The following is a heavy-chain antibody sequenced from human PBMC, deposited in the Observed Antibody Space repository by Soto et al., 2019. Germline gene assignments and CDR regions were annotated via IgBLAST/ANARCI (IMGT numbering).Heavy chain of an antibody. CDR2: INHSGST. V-gene: IGHV4-34*01. CDR1: GGSFSGYY. Sequence: QVQLQQWGAGLLKPSETLSLTCAVYGGSFSGYYWSWIRQPPGKGLEWIGEINHSGSTNYNPSLQSRVTVSVDTSKNQFSLKLSSVTAADTAVYYCARGGRYYDSSGYYYRFDYWGQGTLVTVSS. J-gene: IGHJ4*02. CDR3: ARGGRYYDSSGYYYRFDY. D-gene: IGHD3-22*01.